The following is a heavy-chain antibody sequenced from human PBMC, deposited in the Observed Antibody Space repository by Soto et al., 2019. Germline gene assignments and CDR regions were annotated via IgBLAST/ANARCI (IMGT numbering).Heavy chain of an antibody. J-gene: IGHJ6*02. CDR1: GFTFSSYA. V-gene: IGHV3-23*01. CDR3: AKDLAVAGTRDYYGMDV. Sequence: GGSLRLSCAASGFTFSSYAMSWVRQAPGKGLEWVSAISGSGGSTYYADSVKGRFTISRDNSKNTPYLQMNSLRAEDTAVYYCAKDLAVAGTRDYYGMDVWGQGTTVTVSS. D-gene: IGHD6-19*01. CDR2: ISGSGGST.